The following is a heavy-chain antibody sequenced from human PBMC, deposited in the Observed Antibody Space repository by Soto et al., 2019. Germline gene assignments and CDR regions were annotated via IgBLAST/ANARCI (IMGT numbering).Heavy chain of an antibody. CDR1: GFTFTSSA. V-gene: IGHV1-58*02. CDR3: AVTTTYYDFWSGSQAYYYYMDV. D-gene: IGHD3-3*01. J-gene: IGHJ6*03. CDR2: IVVGSGNT. Sequence: ASVKVSCKASGFTFTSSAMQWVRQARGQRLEWIGWIVVGSGNTNYAQKFQERVTITRDMSTSTAYMELSSLRSEDTAVYYCAVTTTYYDFWSGSQAYYYYMDVWGKGTTVTVSS.